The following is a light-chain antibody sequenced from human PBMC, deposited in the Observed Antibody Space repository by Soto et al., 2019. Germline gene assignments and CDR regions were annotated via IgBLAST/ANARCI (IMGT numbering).Light chain of an antibody. V-gene: IGLV2-14*01. Sequence: QSALTQPASVSGSLGQSITLSCTGSGGDIGAYNYVSWYQQHPGKAPKLIVYGVTHRPSGVSSRFSASKSAYTASLSISALQAEDEADYYCSSFTTTYFYVFGPGTKVTVL. CDR2: GVT. J-gene: IGLJ1*01. CDR3: SSFTTTYFYV. CDR1: GGDIGAYNY.